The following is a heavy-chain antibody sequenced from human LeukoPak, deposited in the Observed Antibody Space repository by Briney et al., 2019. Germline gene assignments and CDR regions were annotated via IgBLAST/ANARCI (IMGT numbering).Heavy chain of an antibody. D-gene: IGHD5-18*01. J-gene: IGHJ4*02. CDR1: GFTFSSYG. Sequence: PGGSLRLSCAASGFTFSSYGMHWVRQTPGKGLEWVAFIRYDGSNKYYADSVKGRFTISRDNSKNTLYLQMNSLRAEDTAVYYCAKPDAVDTATVSWGQGTLVTVSS. V-gene: IGHV3-30*02. CDR3: AKPDAVDTATVS. CDR2: IRYDGSNK.